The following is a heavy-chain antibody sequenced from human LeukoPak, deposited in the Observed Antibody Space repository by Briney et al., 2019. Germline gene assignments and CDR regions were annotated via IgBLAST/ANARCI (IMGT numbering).Heavy chain of an antibody. CDR1: GGSFSGYY. CDR2: INHSGST. J-gene: IGHJ4*02. Sequence: SETLSLTCAVYGGSFSGYYWSWLRQPPGKGLEWIGEINHSGSTNYNPSLKSRVTSKNQFSLKLSSVTAADTAVYYCARAVAAAGSFDYWGQGTLVTVSS. CDR3: ARAVAAAGSFDY. V-gene: IGHV4-34*01. D-gene: IGHD6-13*01.